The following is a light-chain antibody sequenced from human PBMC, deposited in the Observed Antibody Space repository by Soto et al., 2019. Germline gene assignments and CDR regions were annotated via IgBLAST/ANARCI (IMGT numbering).Light chain of an antibody. CDR3: QQYESYSPLT. J-gene: IGKJ4*01. Sequence: DIQMTQSPSILSASVGDRVTITCRASQSIRSWLAWYQQKPGKAPKHLIYDAYSLESGVPSRFSGRRSGTEFTLTIAGLQPEDFANYYCQQYESYSPLTLGGGTNVDIK. CDR2: DAY. CDR1: QSIRSW. V-gene: IGKV1-5*01.